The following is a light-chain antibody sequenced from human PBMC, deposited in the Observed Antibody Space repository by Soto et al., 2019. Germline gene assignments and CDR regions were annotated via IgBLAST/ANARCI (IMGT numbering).Light chain of an antibody. CDR2: KVS. CDR3: MQATQYRPYT. Sequence: DIVLTQTPLSSPVTLGQPASISCRSSQSLVHSDGNTYLSWFHQRPGQPPRLLIDKVSNRFSGVPDRFSGSGAGTDFTLKISRVEAEDDGIYFCMQATQYRPYTFGQGTKLEIK. J-gene: IGKJ2*01. V-gene: IGKV2-24*01. CDR1: QSLVHSDGNTY.